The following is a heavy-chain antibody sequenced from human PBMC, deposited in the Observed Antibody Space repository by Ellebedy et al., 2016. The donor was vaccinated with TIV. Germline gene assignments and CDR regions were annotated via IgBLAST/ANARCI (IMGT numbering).Heavy chain of an antibody. D-gene: IGHD3-10*01. CDR1: GFTVSSNY. CDR2: IYSGGSV. V-gene: IGHV3-53*01. Sequence: GRSLRLSCAASGFTVSSNYMSWVRQAPGKGLEWVSVIYSGGSVYYADSVKGRFTISRDNSKNTLYLQMNSLRAEDTAVYYCARGYVVRGVMGIYGMDVWGQGTTVTVSS. CDR3: ARGYVVRGVMGIYGMDV. J-gene: IGHJ6*02.